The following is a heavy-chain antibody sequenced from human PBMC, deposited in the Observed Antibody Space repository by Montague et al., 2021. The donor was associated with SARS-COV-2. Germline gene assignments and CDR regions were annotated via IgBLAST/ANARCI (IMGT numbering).Heavy chain of an antibody. CDR2: IYTSGGA. CDR3: SRHRPESGTISPGVLDLLATVKLSASGMDV. Sequence: TLSLTCSVSGGSISSGSYYWSWIRQPAGKGLEWIGRIYTSGGANYNPSLNSRVTISVDTSKNQFSLKLTYVTAADTAVYYCSRHRPESGTISPGVLDLLATVKLSASGMDVWGQGTTVTVSS. CDR1: GGSISSGSYY. V-gene: IGHV4-61*02. D-gene: IGHD3/OR15-3a*01. J-gene: IGHJ6*02.